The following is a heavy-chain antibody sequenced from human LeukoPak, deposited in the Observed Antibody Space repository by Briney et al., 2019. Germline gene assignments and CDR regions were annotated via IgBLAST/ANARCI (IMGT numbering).Heavy chain of an antibody. CDR1: GGTFSSYA. J-gene: IGHJ5*02. CDR2: IIPIFGTA. Sequence: SVKVSRKASGGTFSSYAISWVRQAPGQGVEWMGGIIPIFGTANYAQKFRGRVTITADKSTSTAYMELSSLRSEDTAVYYCARGRPTTSIAAAGVNWFDPWGQGTLVTVSS. D-gene: IGHD6-13*01. V-gene: IGHV1-69*06. CDR3: ARGRPTTSIAAAGVNWFDP.